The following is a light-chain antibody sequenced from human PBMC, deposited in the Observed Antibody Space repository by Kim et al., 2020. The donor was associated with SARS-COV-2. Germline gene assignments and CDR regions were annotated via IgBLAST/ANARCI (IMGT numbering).Light chain of an antibody. J-gene: IGLJ2*01. Sequence: GQKVTISCSGSGSNIGNNYVSCYQQPPGTAPKLLIYDNNERPSGIPDRFSGSKSGTSATLGITGLQTGDEADYYCGAWDSSLDALVFGGGTQLTVL. V-gene: IGLV1-51*01. CDR2: DNN. CDR3: GAWDSSLDALV. CDR1: GSNIGNNY.